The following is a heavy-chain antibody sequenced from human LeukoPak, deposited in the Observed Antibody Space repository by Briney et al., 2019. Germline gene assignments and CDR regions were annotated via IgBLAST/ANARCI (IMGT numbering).Heavy chain of an antibody. CDR1: GYTFTSYG. V-gene: IGHV1-18*01. D-gene: IGHD2-2*01. CDR3: VREGSTSWYGMDY. CDR2: ISGYNGGT. J-gene: IGHJ4*02. Sequence: ASVKVSCKASGYTFTSYGISWVRQAPGQGLEWMGWISGYNGGTYYAQNLQGRLTMTTDTSTNTAYMELKILTSDDTAVYYCVREGSTSWYGMDYWGQGTLVTVSS.